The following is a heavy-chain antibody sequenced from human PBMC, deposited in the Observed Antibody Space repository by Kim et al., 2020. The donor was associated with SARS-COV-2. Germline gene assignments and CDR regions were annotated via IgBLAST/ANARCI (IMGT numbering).Heavy chain of an antibody. J-gene: IGHJ4*02. CDR1: GFTFSSYW. V-gene: IGHV3-7*01. CDR2: IKQDGSEK. Sequence: GGSLRLSCAASGFTFSSYWMSWVRQAPGKGLEWVANIKQDGSEKYYVDSVKGRFTISRDNAKNSLYLQMNSLRAEDTAVYYCARDLPLDCGGSCYYGDSWGQGTLVTVSS. CDR3: ARDLPLDCGGSCYYGDS. D-gene: IGHD2-15*01.